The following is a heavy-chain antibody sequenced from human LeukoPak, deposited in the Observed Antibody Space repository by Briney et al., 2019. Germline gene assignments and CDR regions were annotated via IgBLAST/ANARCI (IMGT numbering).Heavy chain of an antibody. V-gene: IGHV3-21*01. CDR2: ISSSSSYI. CDR1: GFTFSSYS. J-gene: IGHJ4*02. CDR3: ARDPGPVAGYGRYDY. Sequence: GGSLRLSCAASGFTFSSYSMNWVRQAPGKGLEWVSSISSSSSYIYYADSVKGRFTISRDNAKNSLYLQMNRLRAEDTAVYYCARDPGPVAGYGRYDYWGQGTLVTVSS. D-gene: IGHD6-19*01.